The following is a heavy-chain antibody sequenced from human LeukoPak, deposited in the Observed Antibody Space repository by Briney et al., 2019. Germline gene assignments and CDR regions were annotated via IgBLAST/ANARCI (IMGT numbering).Heavy chain of an antibody. CDR3: ARDKYYYGSGSVFDY. V-gene: IGHV3-48*01. CDR1: GFTFSSYS. J-gene: IGHJ4*02. CDR2: ISSSSSTI. D-gene: IGHD3-10*01. Sequence: GGSLRLSCAASGFTFSSYSMNWVRQAPGKGLEWVSYISSSSSTIYYADSVKGRFTISRDNAKNSLYLQMNSLRAEDTAVYYCARDKYYYGSGSVFDYWGQGTLVTVSS.